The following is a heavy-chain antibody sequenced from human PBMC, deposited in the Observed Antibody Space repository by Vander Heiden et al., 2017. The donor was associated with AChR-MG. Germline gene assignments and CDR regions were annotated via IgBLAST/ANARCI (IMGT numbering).Heavy chain of an antibody. CDR2: IIPMLGRA. CDR1: GDNFSRYA. CDR3: ARGSGVVVPAAINY. J-gene: IGHJ4*02. Sequence: QVQLVQSGAEVKKPGSPVKVSCKASGDNFSRYAIIWVRQAPGQGLEWMGGIIPMLGRANYAQKFQGRVTITADKYTSTAYMELSSLRSEDTAMYYCARGSGVVVPAAINYWGQGTLVTVSS. D-gene: IGHD2-2*02. V-gene: IGHV1-69*06.